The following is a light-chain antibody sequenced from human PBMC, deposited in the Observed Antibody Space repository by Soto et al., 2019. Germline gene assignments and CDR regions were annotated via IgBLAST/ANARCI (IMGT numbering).Light chain of an antibody. CDR1: HSINNY. CDR3: QQYESYMT. CDR2: DAS. Sequence: DIQMTQSPSSLSASVGDRVTITCRASHSINNYLNWYQQKPGKAPQALIYDASSLESGVPSRFSGSGSGTEFTLTISSLQPDDSANYYCQQYESYMTFGQGTKVDIK. J-gene: IGKJ1*01. V-gene: IGKV1-5*01.